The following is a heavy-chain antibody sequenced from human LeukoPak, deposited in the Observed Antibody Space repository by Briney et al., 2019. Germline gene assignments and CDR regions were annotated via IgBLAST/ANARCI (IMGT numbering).Heavy chain of an antibody. CDR1: GGSFSGYY. V-gene: IGHV4-34*01. J-gene: IGHJ4*02. Sequence: SETLSLTCAVYGGSFSGYYWSWIRQPPGKGLEWIGEINHSGSTNYNPSLKSRVTISVDTSRNQFSLKLSSVTAADTAVYYRARGIAAAAPMDYWGQGTLVTVSS. D-gene: IGHD6-13*01. CDR3: ARGIAAAAPMDY. CDR2: INHSGST.